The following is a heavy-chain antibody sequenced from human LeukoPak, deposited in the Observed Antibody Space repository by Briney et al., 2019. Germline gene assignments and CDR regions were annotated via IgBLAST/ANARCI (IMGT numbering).Heavy chain of an antibody. CDR2: IKQDGSEK. D-gene: IGHD3-22*01. CDR3: ARGRSALIGSYYYYYMDV. V-gene: IGHV3-7*04. Sequence: PGGSLRLSCAASGFTFSSYWMTWVRQAPGKGLEWVANIKQDGSEKYYVDSVKGRFTISRDNAKNSLYLQMNSLRAEDTAVYYCARGRSALIGSYYYYYMDVWGKGTTVTVS. J-gene: IGHJ6*03. CDR1: GFTFSSYW.